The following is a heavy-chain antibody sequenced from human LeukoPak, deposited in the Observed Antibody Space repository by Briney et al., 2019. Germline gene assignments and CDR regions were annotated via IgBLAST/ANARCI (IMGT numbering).Heavy chain of an antibody. CDR1: GGSISSYY. CDR2: IYYSGST. CDR3: ASFGMVRGVMIFDY. Sequence: KPSETLSLTCTVSGGSISSYYWSWIRQPPGKGLEWIGYIYYSGSTNYNPSLKSRVTISVDTSKNQFSLKLSSVTAADTAVYYCASFGMVRGVMIFDYWGQGTLVTVSS. J-gene: IGHJ4*02. D-gene: IGHD3-10*01. V-gene: IGHV4-59*01.